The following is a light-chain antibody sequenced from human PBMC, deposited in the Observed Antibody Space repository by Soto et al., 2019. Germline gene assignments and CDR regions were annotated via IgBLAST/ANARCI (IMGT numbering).Light chain of an antibody. CDR1: QSISRN. V-gene: IGKV1-39*01. Sequence: DIQMTQSPSSLSASVGDRVTITCRASQSISRNLNWYQQKPGKAPKLLIYAASSLQSGVPSRFSGSGSGTDFTLPISSLQPEDFATYYCQQSYSSPQTFGQGTKVEIK. CDR2: AAS. J-gene: IGKJ1*01. CDR3: QQSYSSPQT.